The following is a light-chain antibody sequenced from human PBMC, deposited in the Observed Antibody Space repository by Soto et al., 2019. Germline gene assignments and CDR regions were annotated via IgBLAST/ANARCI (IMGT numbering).Light chain of an antibody. CDR1: QSISSW. V-gene: IGKV1-5*03. Sequence: DIQMTQSPSTLSASVGDRVTITCRASQSISSWLAWYQQKPGKAPKLLMYKASSLESGVPSRFSGSGSGTEFTLTISSLQPDDFATYYCQHYNSYPLTFGGGTKVEIK. CDR3: QHYNSYPLT. J-gene: IGKJ4*01. CDR2: KAS.